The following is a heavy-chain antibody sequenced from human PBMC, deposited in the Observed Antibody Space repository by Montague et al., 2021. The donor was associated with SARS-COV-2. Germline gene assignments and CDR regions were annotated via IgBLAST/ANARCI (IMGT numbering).Heavy chain of an antibody. J-gene: IGHJ3*01. CDR1: GFTFSDYS. Sequence: SLRLSCAASGFTFSDYSVNWVRQAPGKGLEWISYISASTNIIYYADSVKGRFTISRDNSRNSLYQQMNSLRADDTAVYYCAKDLVLRAARPDSLDVWGQGTVVSVSS. CDR3: AKDLVLRAARPDSLDV. D-gene: IGHD6-6*01. V-gene: IGHV3-48*01. CDR2: ISASTNII.